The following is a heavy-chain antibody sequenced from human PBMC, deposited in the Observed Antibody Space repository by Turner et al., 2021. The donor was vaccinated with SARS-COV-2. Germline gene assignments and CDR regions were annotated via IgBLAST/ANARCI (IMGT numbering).Heavy chain of an antibody. CDR3: AKDIRGWLRFGGFDY. CDR1: GFTFDDYA. V-gene: IGHV3-9*01. D-gene: IGHD5-12*01. J-gene: IGHJ4*02. Sequence: EVQLVESGGGLVQTGRPLRLSCAASGFTFDDYAMHWVRQGPGKGLEWVSGISRNSGSTGYADSVKGRFTISRDNAKNSLYLQRNSLRAEDTALYYCAKDIRGWLRFGGFDYWGQGTLVTVSS. CDR2: ISRNSGST.